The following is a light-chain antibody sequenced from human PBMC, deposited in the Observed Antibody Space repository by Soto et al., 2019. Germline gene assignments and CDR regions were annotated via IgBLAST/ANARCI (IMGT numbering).Light chain of an antibody. Sequence: QSVLTQPASVSGSPGQSITISCTGTSSDVGVYKFVSWYQHRPGEAPKLMIYEVTNRPSGVSNRFSGSKSGNTASLTISGLQAEDEGDYYCCSYTNSRTWVFGGGTKLTVL. V-gene: IGLV2-14*01. CDR2: EVT. J-gene: IGLJ3*02. CDR1: SSDVGVYKF. CDR3: CSYTNSRTWV.